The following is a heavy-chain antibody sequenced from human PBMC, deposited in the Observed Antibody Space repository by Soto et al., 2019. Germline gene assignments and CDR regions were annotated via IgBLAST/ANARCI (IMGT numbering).Heavy chain of an antibody. CDR1: GGSISSSNW. D-gene: IGHD6-19*01. V-gene: IGHV4-4*02. CDR2: IYHSGST. Sequence: SETLSLTCAVSGGSISSSNWWSWVRQPPGKGLEWIGEIYHSGSTNYNPSLKSRVTISVDKSKNQFSLKLSSVTAADTAVYYCAKDNASIAVAGGFFDYWGQGTLVTVSS. CDR3: AKDNASIAVAGGFFDY. J-gene: IGHJ4*02.